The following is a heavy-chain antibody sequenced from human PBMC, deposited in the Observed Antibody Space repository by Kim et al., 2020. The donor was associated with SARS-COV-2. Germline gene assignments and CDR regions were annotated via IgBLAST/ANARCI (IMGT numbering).Heavy chain of an antibody. CDR1: GASIRSDY. D-gene: IGHD3-3*01. Sequence: LETLSLTCTVSGASIRSDYWSWIRQPPGKGLEWIGYIYYTGSANYNPSLKSRVTMSVDMSKNQFSLKLSSVTAADTAVYYCAKYYGGVDSWGQGTLVTVSS. CDR2: IYYTGSA. V-gene: IGHV4-59*13. CDR3: AKYYGGVDS. J-gene: IGHJ4*02.